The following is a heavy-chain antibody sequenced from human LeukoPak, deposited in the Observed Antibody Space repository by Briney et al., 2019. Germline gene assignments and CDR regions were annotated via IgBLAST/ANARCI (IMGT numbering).Heavy chain of an antibody. CDR2: IYHSGST. D-gene: IGHD5-18*01. V-gene: IGHV4-34*01. Sequence: SETLSLTCAVYGGSFSGYYWSWIRQPPGKGLEWIGEIYHSGSTNYNPSLKSRVTISVDTSKNQFSLKLSSVTAADTAVYYCARGGYSYVDYWGQGTLVTVSS. CDR1: GGSFSGYY. J-gene: IGHJ4*02. CDR3: ARGGYSYVDY.